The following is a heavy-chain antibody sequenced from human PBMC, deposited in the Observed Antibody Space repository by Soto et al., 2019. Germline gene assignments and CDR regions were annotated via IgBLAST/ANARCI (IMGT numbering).Heavy chain of an antibody. J-gene: IGHJ3*01. CDR2: IHSDGSST. Sequence: EVQLLESGGGLVQPGESLRLSCAASGFTFSYYWMHWVRQAPGMGLVWVSRIHSDGSSTTYADSVKGRFTISRDNARNTLYLQMHSLRAEDTAVYYCSRGDPGAFDLWGQGTVLTVSS. CDR3: SRGDPGAFDL. CDR1: GFTFSYYW. V-gene: IGHV3-74*01. D-gene: IGHD7-27*01.